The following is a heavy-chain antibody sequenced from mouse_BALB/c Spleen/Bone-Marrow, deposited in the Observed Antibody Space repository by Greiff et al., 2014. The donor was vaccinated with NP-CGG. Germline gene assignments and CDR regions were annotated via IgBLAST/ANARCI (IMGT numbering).Heavy chain of an antibody. V-gene: IGHV5-4*02. CDR3: TRDRGVQGYAMDY. CDR2: ISDGGSYI. D-gene: IGHD2-14*01. CDR1: GFTFSDFY. Sequence: VQLQQSGGGLVKPGGSLKLSCAASGFTFSDFYMYWVRQTPEKRLEWVATISDGGSYIHYPDSVKGRFTISRDDAKNNLYLQMSSLKSEDTAMYYCTRDRGVQGYAMDYWGQGTSVTVSS. J-gene: IGHJ4*01.